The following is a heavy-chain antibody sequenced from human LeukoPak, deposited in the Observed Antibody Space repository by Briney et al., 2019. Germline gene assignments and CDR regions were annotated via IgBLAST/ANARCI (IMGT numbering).Heavy chain of an antibody. CDR2: IIPIFGTA. D-gene: IGHD3-10*01. V-gene: IGHV1-69*06. J-gene: IGHJ4*02. Sequence: SVKVSCKASGGTFSAYTISWVRQAPGQGLEWMGGIIPIFGTANYAQKFQGRVTITADKSTSTAYMELSSLRSEDTAVYYCARDVYGSGSLYWGQGTLVTVSS. CDR3: ARDVYGSGSLY. CDR1: GGTFSAYT.